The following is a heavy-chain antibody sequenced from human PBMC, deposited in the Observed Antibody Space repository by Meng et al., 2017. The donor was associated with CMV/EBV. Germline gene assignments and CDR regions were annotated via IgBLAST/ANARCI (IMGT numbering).Heavy chain of an antibody. CDR2: IEGGGSEK. J-gene: IGHJ4*02. CDR3: AKVHPSGGSYYVGPVDY. Sequence: GGSLRLSCAASGFTFSGYWMNWVRQAPGRGLEWVANIEGGGSEKSCVDSVKGRFTISRDNTKKSLYLQMNSLRAEDTALYYCAKVHPSGGSYYVGPVDYWGQGTLVTVSS. V-gene: IGHV3-7*03. CDR1: GFTFSGYW. D-gene: IGHD1-26*01.